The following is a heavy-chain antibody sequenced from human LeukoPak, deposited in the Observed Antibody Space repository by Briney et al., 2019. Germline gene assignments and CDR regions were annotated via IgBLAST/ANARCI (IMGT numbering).Heavy chain of an antibody. CDR2: ISSSSSTI. D-gene: IGHD3-3*01. J-gene: IGHJ4*02. Sequence: GGSLRLSCAASGVTFSSYSMYCVRQAPGKGLEWVSYISSSSSTIYYADSVKGRFTISRDNAKNSLYLQMNSLRAEDTAVYYCARRFLEWDPPLWGQGNLVTVSS. CDR3: ARRFLEWDPPL. CDR1: GVTFSSYS. V-gene: IGHV3-48*01.